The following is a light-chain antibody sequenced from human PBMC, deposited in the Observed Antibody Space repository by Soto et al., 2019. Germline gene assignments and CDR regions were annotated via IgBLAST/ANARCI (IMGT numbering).Light chain of an antibody. V-gene: IGLV2-14*01. CDR3: CSYATGSVYV. Sequence: QSALTQPASVSASPGESIIISCTGTRSDVGGQNWVSWYQQYPGKAPKLMIYDVNNRPSGVSNRFSGSKSGNTASLTISGLQAEDEADYFCCSYATGSVYVFGTGTKVTVL. J-gene: IGLJ1*01. CDR2: DVN. CDR1: RSDVGGQNW.